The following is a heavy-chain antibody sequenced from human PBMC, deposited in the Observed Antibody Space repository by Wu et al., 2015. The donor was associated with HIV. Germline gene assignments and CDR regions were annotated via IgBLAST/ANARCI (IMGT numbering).Heavy chain of an antibody. CDR3: ARYIAYCYFDF. J-gene: IGHJ2*01. V-gene: IGHV1-2*02. CDR1: GYTFTASF. Sequence: QVQLVQSGAEVKKPGASVIVSCKASGYTFTASFMHWVRQAPGQGLEWIGWINPNSGGTDYAQKFRGRVTMTRDTSTSTAYLELTRLRSDDTAIYYCARYIAYCYFDFWGRGTLVTVSS. D-gene: IGHD3-16*02. CDR2: INPNSGGT.